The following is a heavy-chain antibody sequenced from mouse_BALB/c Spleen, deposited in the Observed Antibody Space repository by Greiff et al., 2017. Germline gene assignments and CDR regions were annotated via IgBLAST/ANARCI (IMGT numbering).Heavy chain of an antibody. CDR3: IRDGTTGFAY. CDR2: IWTGGGT. CDR1: GFSLTSYD. Sequence: VQLVESGPGLVAPSQSLSITCTVSGFSLTSYDISWIRQPPGKGLEWLGVIWTGGGTHYNSAFMSRLSISKNNSKSQVFLNMNRLQTDVTHIYYCIRDGTTGFAYWGQGTLVTVAA. V-gene: IGHV2-9-2*01. J-gene: IGHJ3*01. D-gene: IGHD1-1*01.